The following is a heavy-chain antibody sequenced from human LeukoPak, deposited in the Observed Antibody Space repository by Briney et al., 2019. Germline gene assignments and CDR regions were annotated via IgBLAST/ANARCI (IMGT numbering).Heavy chain of an antibody. D-gene: IGHD2-2*01. CDR1: GYTFTSYG. CDR2: ISAYNGNT. V-gene: IGHV1-18*01. Sequence: ASVKVSCKASGYTFTSYGISWVRQAPGQGLEWMGWISAYNGNTTYAQKLQGRVTITTDESTSTAYMELSSLRSEDTAVYYCARSPIVVVPAAPYYYYMDVWGKGTTVTVSS. J-gene: IGHJ6*03. CDR3: ARSPIVVVPAAPYYYYMDV.